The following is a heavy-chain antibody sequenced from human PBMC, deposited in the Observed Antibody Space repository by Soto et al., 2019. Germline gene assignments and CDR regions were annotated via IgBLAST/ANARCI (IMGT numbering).Heavy chain of an antibody. J-gene: IGHJ4*02. Sequence: SETLSLTCTVSGGSISSYYWSWIRQPPGKGLEWIGYIYYSGSTNYNPSLKSRVTISVDTSKNQFSLKLSSVTAADTAVYYCAREHLGRYYDSSGYLEHWGQGKLVTVS. CDR1: GGSISSYY. D-gene: IGHD3-22*01. V-gene: IGHV4-59*01. CDR3: AREHLGRYYDSSGYLEH. CDR2: IYYSGST.